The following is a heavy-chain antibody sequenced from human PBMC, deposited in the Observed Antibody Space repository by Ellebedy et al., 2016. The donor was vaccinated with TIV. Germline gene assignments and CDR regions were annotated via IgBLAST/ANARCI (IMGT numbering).Heavy chain of an antibody. CDR2: ISWNSGNI. V-gene: IGHV3-9*01. CDR3: AKDKYGDYNYGMDV. CDR1: GFSFNDRG. J-gene: IGHJ6*02. D-gene: IGHD4-17*01. Sequence: SLKISXAASGFSFNDRGMTWVRQAPGKGLEWVSGISWNSGNIGYADSVKGRFTISRDNAKNSLYLQMNSLRAEDTALYYCAKDKYGDYNYGMDVWGQGTTVTVSS.